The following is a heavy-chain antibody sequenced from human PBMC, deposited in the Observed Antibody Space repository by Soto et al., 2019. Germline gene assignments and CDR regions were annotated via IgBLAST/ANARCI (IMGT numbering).Heavy chain of an antibody. CDR3: ARDNWGSIDY. Sequence: EVQLVESGGGLVQPGGSLRLSCAASGFTFSTSWMHWVRQAPGEGLVAVSHMNTDGSVTTYAASVKGRFTISRDNANNMLYLQMNSLGAEDTAVYYCARDNWGSIDYWGQGIRVTVSS. J-gene: IGHJ4*02. CDR2: MNTDGSVT. CDR1: GFTFSTSW. V-gene: IGHV3-74*01. D-gene: IGHD7-27*01.